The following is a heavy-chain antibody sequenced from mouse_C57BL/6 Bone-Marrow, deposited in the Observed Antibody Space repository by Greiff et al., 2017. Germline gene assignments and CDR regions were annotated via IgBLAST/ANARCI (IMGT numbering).Heavy chain of an antibody. CDR2: IPPNSGST. V-gene: IGHV1-64*01. J-gene: IGHJ1*03. Sequence: QVQLQQPGAELVKPGASVKLSCKASGYTFTSYWMHWVKQRPGQGLEWIGMIPPNSGSTNYNEKFKSKATLTVDKSSSTAYMQLSSLTSEDSAVSVCERLLRSFSWYFDVWGTGTTVTVSS. CDR3: ERLLRSFSWYFDV. CDR1: GYTFTSYW. D-gene: IGHD1-1*01.